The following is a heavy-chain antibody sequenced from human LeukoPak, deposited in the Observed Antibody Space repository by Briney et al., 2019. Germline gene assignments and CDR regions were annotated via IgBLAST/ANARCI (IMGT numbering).Heavy chain of an antibody. CDR2: IYYSGST. CDR1: GASISSSY. J-gene: IGHJ4*02. Sequence: SETLSLTCTVSGASISSSYWSWIRQPPGKGLEWIGYIYYSGSTDYSPSLKSRVTLSVDTSKNQFSLKLSSVTAADTAVYYCARGRVYLDFWGQETLVTVSS. CDR3: ARGRVYLDF. V-gene: IGHV4-59*01.